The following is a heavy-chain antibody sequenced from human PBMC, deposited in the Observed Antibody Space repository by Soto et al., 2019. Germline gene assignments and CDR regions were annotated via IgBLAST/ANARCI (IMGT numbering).Heavy chain of an antibody. CDR2: IDIGGNT. Sequence: EVQVVESGGGLVQPGGSLRLSCAASGFSVTNNYMNGVRQAPGKGLEWGSIIDIGGNTYYADSVKDRFTISRDNSRNTLYLHMDSLRAEDTAVYYCARGRGSTGYLGREHYFDYWGQGTLVTVSP. CDR1: GFSVTNNY. CDR3: ARGRGSTGYLGREHYFDY. D-gene: IGHD2-2*01. V-gene: IGHV3-66*01. J-gene: IGHJ4*02.